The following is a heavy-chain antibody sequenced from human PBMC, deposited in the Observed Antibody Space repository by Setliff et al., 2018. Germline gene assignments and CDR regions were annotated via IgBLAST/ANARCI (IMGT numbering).Heavy chain of an antibody. CDR3: ARSYDSTAYYYAPHH. CDR1: GYMFKSYG. V-gene: IGHV1-18*04. CDR2: ISAYNDNT. Sequence: ASVKVSCKASGYMFKSYGINWMRQAPGQGFEWMGWISAYNDNTKSAQKFQGRITMTTDTTTSTSHMELRSLRSDDTAVYYCARSYDSTAYYYAPHHWGQGTLVTVSS. D-gene: IGHD3-22*01. J-gene: IGHJ5*02.